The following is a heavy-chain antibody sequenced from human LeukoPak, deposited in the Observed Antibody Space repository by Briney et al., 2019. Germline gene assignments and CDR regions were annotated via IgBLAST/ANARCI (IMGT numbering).Heavy chain of an antibody. D-gene: IGHD2-15*01. J-gene: IGHJ3*02. CDR2: ISYDGSNK. CDR1: GFTFSSYA. V-gene: IGHV3-30*04. CDR3: AREGGYCSGGSCYIWGAFDI. Sequence: GGSLRLSCAASGFTFSSYAMHWVRQARGKGLEWVAVISYDGSNKYYADSVKGRFTISRDNSKNTLYLQMNSLRAEDTAVYYCAREGGYCSGGSCYIWGAFDIWGQGTMVTVSS.